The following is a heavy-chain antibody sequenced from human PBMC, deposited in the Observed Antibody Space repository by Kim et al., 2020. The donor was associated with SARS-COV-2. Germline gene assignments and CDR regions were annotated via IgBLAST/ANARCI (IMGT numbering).Heavy chain of an antibody. V-gene: IGHV3-9*01. Sequence: VKGRFTISRDNAKNSLYLQMNSLRAEDTALYYCAKGELRFLEWDRIWFDYWGQGTLVTVSS. D-gene: IGHD3-3*01. CDR3: AKGELRFLEWDRIWFDY. J-gene: IGHJ4*02.